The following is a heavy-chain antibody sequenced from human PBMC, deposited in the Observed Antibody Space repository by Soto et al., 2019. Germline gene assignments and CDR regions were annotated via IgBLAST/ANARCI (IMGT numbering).Heavy chain of an antibody. V-gene: IGHV3-23*01. CDR2: ISGSGGST. CDR3: AKDPGGYCSGGSCPLQHPFFDY. J-gene: IGHJ4*02. D-gene: IGHD2-15*01. Sequence: GGSLRLSCAASGFTFSSYAMSWVRQAPGKGLEWVSAISGSGGSTYYADSVKGRFTISRDNSKNTLYLQMNSLRAEDTAVYYCAKDPGGYCSGGSCPLQHPFFDYWGQGTLVPGSS. CDR1: GFTFSSYA.